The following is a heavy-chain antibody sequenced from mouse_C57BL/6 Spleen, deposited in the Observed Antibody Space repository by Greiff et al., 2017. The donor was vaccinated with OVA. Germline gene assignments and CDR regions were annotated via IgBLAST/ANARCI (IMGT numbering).Heavy chain of an antibody. Sequence: QVQLKESGAELVKPGASVKLSCKASGYAFSSYWMNWVKQRPGKGLEWIGQIYPGDGDTNYNGKFKGKATLTADKTSSTAYMQLSSLTSEGSAVYFCALTGTLDYWGKGTTLTVSS. CDR3: ALTGTLDY. V-gene: IGHV1-80*01. D-gene: IGHD4-1*01. CDR1: GYAFSSYW. J-gene: IGHJ2*01. CDR2: IYPGDGDT.